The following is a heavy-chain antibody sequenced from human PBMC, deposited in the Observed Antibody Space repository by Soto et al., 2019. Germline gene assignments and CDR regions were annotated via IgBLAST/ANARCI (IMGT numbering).Heavy chain of an antibody. CDR1: GFNFNDYT. Sequence: EVQLVESGGGLVQPGGSLRLSCATSGFNFNDYTMHWLRQGPGKGLEWVAGISWNGGSIVYGDSVKGRVTISRDNDKNSLYLQMNSLRAGDTAIYYCTKAYRGWTTLGYMEVWGKWTTVTVSS. CDR3: TKAYRGWTTLGYMEV. J-gene: IGHJ6*03. V-gene: IGHV3-9*01. CDR2: ISWNGGSI. D-gene: IGHD6-19*01.